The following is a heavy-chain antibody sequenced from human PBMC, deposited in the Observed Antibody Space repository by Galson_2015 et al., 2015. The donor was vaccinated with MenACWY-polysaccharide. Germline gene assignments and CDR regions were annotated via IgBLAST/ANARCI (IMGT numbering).Heavy chain of an antibody. CDR1: GFTFSSYD. CDR2: ISSSSSTI. V-gene: IGHV3-48*02. J-gene: IGHJ4*02. Sequence: SLRLSCAASGFTFSSYDMHWVRQAPGKGLEWVSYISSSSSTIYYADSVKGRFTISRDNAKNSLYLQMNSLRDEDTAVYYCARVKNFDWLSMLDYWGQGTLVTVSS. CDR3: ARVKNFDWLSMLDY. D-gene: IGHD3-9*01.